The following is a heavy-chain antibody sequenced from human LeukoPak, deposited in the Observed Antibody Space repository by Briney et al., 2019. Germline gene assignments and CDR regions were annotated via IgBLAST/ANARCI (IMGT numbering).Heavy chain of an antibody. CDR2: IYSGGST. V-gene: IGHV3-66*01. CDR3: AKARSTVTTTGGGFDY. Sequence: GGSLRLSCAASEFSVGSNYMTWVRQAPGKGLEWVSLIYSGGSTYYADSVKGRFTISRDNSKNTLYLQMNSLRAEDTAVYYCAKARSTVTTTGGGFDYWGQGTLVTVSS. D-gene: IGHD4-17*01. CDR1: EFSVGSNY. J-gene: IGHJ4*02.